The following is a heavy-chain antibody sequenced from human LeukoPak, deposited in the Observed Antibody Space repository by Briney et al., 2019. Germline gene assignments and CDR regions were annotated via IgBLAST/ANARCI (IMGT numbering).Heavy chain of an antibody. CDR3: TSGLIAIESDNNLYQYMDV. J-gene: IGHJ6*03. CDR1: GFTFSVYS. V-gene: IGHV3-21*01. CDR2: ITSKSNYI. D-gene: IGHD2-21*01. Sequence: GGSPRLSCSGSGFTFSVYSMNWVLQAPGKGLEWVSSITSKSNYIYHADSVKGRFTISRDNAMNSVFLQLNSLRAEDSAVYYCTSGLIAIESDNNLYQYMDVWGKGTTVTVSS.